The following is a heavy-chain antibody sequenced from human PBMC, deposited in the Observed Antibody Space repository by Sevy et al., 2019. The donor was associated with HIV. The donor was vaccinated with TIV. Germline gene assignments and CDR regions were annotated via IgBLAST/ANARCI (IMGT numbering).Heavy chain of an antibody. J-gene: IGHJ1*01. CDR2: ISYDGSNK. V-gene: IGHV3-30-3*01. Sequence: GGSLRLSCAASGFTFSSYAMHWVRQAPGKGLEWVAVISYDGSNKYYAESVKGRFTISRDNSKNTLYLQMNSLRAEDTAVYYCARVPGRGYSYGYGDQYFQHRGQGTLVTVSS. D-gene: IGHD5-18*01. CDR3: ARVPGRGYSYGYGDQYFQH. CDR1: GFTFSSYA.